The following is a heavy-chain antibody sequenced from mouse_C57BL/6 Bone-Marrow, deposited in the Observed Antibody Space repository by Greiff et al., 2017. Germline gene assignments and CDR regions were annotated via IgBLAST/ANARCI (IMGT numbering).Heavy chain of an antibody. CDR2: IDPSDSYT. D-gene: IGHD2-2*01. CDR1: GYTFTSYW. V-gene: IGHV1-69*01. Sequence: QQSCTASGYTFTSYWMHWVKQRPGQGLEWIGAIDPSDSYTNYNQKFKGKSTLTVDQSSSTAYMQLSSLTSEDSAVYYCAGVTTRYAMDYWGQGTSVTGSS. CDR3: AGVTTRYAMDY. J-gene: IGHJ4*01.